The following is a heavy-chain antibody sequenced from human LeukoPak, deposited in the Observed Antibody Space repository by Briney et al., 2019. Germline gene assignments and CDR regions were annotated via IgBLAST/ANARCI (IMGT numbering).Heavy chain of an antibody. D-gene: IGHD3-10*01. CDR3: ARVPHYYGSGSYDY. J-gene: IGHJ4*02. V-gene: IGHV1-8*01. Sequence: ASVKVSCKASGYTFTSYDINWVRQATGQGREWMGWMHPNSGNTGYAQKFQGRVTMTRNTSIRTAYMELSSLRSEDTAVYYCARVPHYYGSGSYDYWGQGTLVTVSS. CDR2: MHPNSGNT. CDR1: GYTFTSYD.